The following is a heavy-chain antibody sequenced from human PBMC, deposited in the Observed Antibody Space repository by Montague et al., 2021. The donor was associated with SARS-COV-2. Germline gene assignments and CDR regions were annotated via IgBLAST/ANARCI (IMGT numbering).Heavy chain of an antibody. V-gene: IGHV4-4*07. D-gene: IGHD6-19*01. CDR3: AGESGYSSGWRYYYVMDV. CDR1: GGSISNYY. Sequence: SETLSLTCTVSGGSISNYYWTWIRQPAGKGLEWIGRLYTSGSTTYNPSLKSRVTMSVDTSKNQFSLNVTSVTAADTAIYYCAGESGYSSGWRYYYVMDVWGQGTTVTVS. CDR2: LYTSGST. J-gene: IGHJ6*02.